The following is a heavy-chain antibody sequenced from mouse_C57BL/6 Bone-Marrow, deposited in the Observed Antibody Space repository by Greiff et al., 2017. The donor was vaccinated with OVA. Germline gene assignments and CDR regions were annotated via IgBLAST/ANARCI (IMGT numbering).Heavy chain of an antibody. CDR2: IYPRGGNT. Sequence: QVQLQQSGAELARPGASVKLSCKASGYTFTSYGISWVKQRTGQGLEWIGEIYPRGGNTYYNEKFKGKATLTADKSSSTAYMELRSLTSEDSAVYFCARWVLLTLAYWGQGTLVTDSA. CDR3: ARWVLLTLAY. J-gene: IGHJ3*01. CDR1: GYTFTSYG. V-gene: IGHV1-81*01. D-gene: IGHD2-3*01.